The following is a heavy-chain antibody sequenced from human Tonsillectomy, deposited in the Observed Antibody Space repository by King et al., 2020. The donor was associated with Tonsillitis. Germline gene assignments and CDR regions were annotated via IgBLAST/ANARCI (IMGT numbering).Heavy chain of an antibody. D-gene: IGHD3-16*01. J-gene: IGHJ4*02. V-gene: IGHV4-34*01. CDR3: ARGLGAFGGFLDY. CDR1: GGSFSGYY. CDR2: INHSGST. Sequence: VQLQQWGAGLLKPSETLSLTCAVYGGSFSGYYWSWIRQPPGKGLEWSGEINHSGSTNYNPSLKSRVTISVDTSKKPFSLKLSFVTAADTAVYYCARGLGAFGGFLDYWGQGALVTVSS.